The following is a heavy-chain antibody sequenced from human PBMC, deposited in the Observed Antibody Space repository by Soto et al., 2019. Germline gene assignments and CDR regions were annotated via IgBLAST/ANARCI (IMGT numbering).Heavy chain of an antibody. J-gene: IGHJ3*02. CDR1: GFTFSSYG. CDR3: SRDRSYGAFDI. Sequence: GWSLRLSCAASGFTFSSYGMHWVRQAPGKGLEWVAFIWYDGSNKYYADSVKGRFTISRDNSKNTLYLQMNSLRAEDTAVYYWSRDRSYGAFDIWGQGTMGTVSS. V-gene: IGHV3-33*01. D-gene: IGHD1-26*01. CDR2: IWYDGSNK.